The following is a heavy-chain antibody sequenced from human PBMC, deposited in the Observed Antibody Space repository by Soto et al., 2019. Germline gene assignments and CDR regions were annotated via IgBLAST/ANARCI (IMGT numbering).Heavy chain of an antibody. V-gene: IGHV4-39*01. Sequence: SETLSLTCTVSGGSISSSSYYWGWIRQPPGKGLEWIGSIYYSGSTYYNPSLKSRVTISVETSKNQFSLKLSSVTAADTAVYYCARQLYYDFWSGYYPAGYYYYGMDVWGQGTTVTVSS. CDR2: IYYSGST. D-gene: IGHD3-3*01. CDR3: ARQLYYDFWSGYYPAGYYYYGMDV. CDR1: GGSISSSSYY. J-gene: IGHJ6*02.